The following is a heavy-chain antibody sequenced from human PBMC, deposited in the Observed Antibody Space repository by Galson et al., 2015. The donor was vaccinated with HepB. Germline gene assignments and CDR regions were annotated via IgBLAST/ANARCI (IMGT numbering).Heavy chain of an antibody. J-gene: IGHJ5*02. Sequence: SLRLSCAASGFTFSSYGMHWVRQAPGKGLEWVAFISYDGSNKYYADSVKGRFTISRDNSKNTLYLQMNSLRAEDTAVYYCAKISGGPPGIAAAGTRSRGNWFDPWGQGTLVTVSS. V-gene: IGHV3-30*18. CDR1: GFTFSSYG. CDR3: AKISGGPPGIAAAGTRSRGNWFDP. CDR2: ISYDGSNK. D-gene: IGHD6-13*01.